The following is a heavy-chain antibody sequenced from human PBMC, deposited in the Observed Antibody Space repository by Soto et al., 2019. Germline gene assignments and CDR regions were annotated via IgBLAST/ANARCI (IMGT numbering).Heavy chain of an antibody. J-gene: IGHJ4*02. CDR1: GGTFSSYA. CDR3: ARGYYYGSGRNFDY. CDR2: VIPIFGTA. Sequence: SVKVSCKASGGTFSSYAISWVRQAPGQGLEWMGGVIPIFGTANYAQKFQGRVTITADESTSTAYMELSSLRSEDTAVYYCARGYYYGSGRNFDYWGQGTLVTVSS. D-gene: IGHD3-10*01. V-gene: IGHV1-69*13.